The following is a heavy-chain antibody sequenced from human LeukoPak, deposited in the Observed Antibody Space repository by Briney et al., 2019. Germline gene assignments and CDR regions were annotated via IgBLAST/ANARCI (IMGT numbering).Heavy chain of an antibody. D-gene: IGHD3-16*02. V-gene: IGHV4-59*08. CDR2: IYYSGST. CDR3: ARVYYDYVWGSYPTGFDY. J-gene: IGHJ4*02. Sequence: PSETLSLTCTVSGGSISSYYWSWLRQPPGKGLEWIGYIYYSGSTSYNPSLTSRVTISVDTSKNQFSLKLSSVTAADTAVYYCARVYYDYVWGSYPTGFDYWGQGTLVTVSS. CDR1: GGSISSYY.